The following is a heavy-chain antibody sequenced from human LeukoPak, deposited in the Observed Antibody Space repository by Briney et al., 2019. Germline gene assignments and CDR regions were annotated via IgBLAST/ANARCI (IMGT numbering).Heavy chain of an antibody. V-gene: IGHV4-59*08. CDR2: IYYSGST. CDR3: ARAVRGVIITGYYYYYMDV. CDR1: GGSISSYY. J-gene: IGHJ6*03. Sequence: SETLSLTCTVSGGSISSYYWSWIRQPPGKGLEWIGYIYYSGSTNYNPSLKSRVTISVDTSKDQFSLKLSSVTAADTAVYYCARAVRGVIITGYYYYYMDVWGKGTTVTISS. D-gene: IGHD3-10*01.